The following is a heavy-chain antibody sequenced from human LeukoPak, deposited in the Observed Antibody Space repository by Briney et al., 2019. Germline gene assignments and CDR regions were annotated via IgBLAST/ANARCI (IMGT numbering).Heavy chain of an antibody. J-gene: IGHJ4*02. Sequence: SETLSLTCAVSGGSISSGNWWSWVRQPPGKGLEWIGEIHHSGSTNYNPSLKSRVTISVDKSKNQFSLKLSSVTAADTAVYYCARRPRYDVWSAPIDYWGQGTLVTVSS. V-gene: IGHV4-4*02. CDR3: ARRPRYDVWSAPIDY. CDR1: GGSISSGNW. D-gene: IGHD3-3*01. CDR2: IHHSGST.